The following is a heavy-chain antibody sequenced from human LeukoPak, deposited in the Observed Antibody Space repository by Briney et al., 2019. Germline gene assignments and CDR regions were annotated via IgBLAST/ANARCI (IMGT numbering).Heavy chain of an antibody. CDR2: ISGSGGST. V-gene: IGHV3-23*01. J-gene: IGHJ4*02. Sequence: GGSLRLSCAASGFTFSSYGMSWVRQAPGKGLEWVSAISGSGGSTYYADSVKGRFTISRDNSKNTLYLQMDSLRAEDTAVYYCAKDSAKGAMVDWGQGTLVTVSS. CDR1: GFTFSSYG. CDR3: AKDSAKGAMVD. D-gene: IGHD5-18*01.